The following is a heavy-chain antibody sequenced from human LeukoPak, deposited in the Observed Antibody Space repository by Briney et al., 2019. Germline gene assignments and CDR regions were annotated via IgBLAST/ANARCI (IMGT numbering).Heavy chain of an antibody. CDR3: ARRYAIAAAGNDAFGI. Sequence: GGSLRLSCAASGFTFSSYEMNWVRQAPGKGLEWVSYISSSGSTIYYADSVKGRFTISRDNAKNSLYLQMNSLRAEDTAVYYCARRYAIAAAGNDAFGIWGQGTMVTVSS. CDR2: ISSSGSTI. CDR1: GFTFSSYE. V-gene: IGHV3-48*03. D-gene: IGHD6-13*01. J-gene: IGHJ3*02.